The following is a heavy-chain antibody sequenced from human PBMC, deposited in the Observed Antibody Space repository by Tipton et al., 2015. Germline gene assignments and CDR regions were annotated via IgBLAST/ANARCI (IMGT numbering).Heavy chain of an antibody. CDR2: IKRDGSET. V-gene: IGHV3-7*01. D-gene: IGHD7-27*01. Sequence: SLRLSCAASGIIFSNYWMTWDRQAPGKVLEWVAHIKRDGSETHYVDSVKGRFTISRDNAKNAVYLQMNSLRADDTAVYYCARDLGIVRRGYLDYWGQGTLVTVSS. J-gene: IGHJ4*02. CDR3: ARDLGIVRRGYLDY. CDR1: GIIFSNYW.